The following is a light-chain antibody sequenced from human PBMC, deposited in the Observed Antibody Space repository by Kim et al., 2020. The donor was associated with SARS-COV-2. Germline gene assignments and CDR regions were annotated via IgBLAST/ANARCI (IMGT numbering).Light chain of an antibody. Sequence: EIVLTQSPGTLSLSPGDRATLSCRASQSLASNYLAWYQQKPGQAPGLVIYGASNRATGIPDRFSGSGSGTDFTLTISRLEPEDFAVYFCQLYNNSPFTFGQGTKLEI. CDR1: QSLASNY. V-gene: IGKV3-20*01. CDR2: GAS. J-gene: IGKJ2*01. CDR3: QLYNNSPFT.